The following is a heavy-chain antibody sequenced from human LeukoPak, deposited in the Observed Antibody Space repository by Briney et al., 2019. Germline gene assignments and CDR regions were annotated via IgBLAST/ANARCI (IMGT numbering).Heavy chain of an antibody. D-gene: IGHD4-17*01. Sequence: ASVNVSCKASGYTFTIYGISWVRQAPGQGLEWMGCTSAYNGNTNNAQKLQGRVTMTTDTSTSTAYMELRSLRSDDTAVYYCARYGDYASDNWFDPWGQGTLVTVSS. V-gene: IGHV1-18*01. CDR2: TSAYNGNT. CDR1: GYTFTIYG. J-gene: IGHJ5*02. CDR3: ARYGDYASDNWFDP.